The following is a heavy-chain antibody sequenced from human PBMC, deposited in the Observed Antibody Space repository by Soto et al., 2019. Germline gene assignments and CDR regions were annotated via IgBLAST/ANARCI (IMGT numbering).Heavy chain of an antibody. J-gene: IGHJ6*02. V-gene: IGHV3-30-3*01. CDR1: GFTFSGYS. CDR2: ITCDGSTK. CDR3: ARNPRPYYGRDV. Sequence: GGSLRLSCAASGFTFSGYSMRWVRQAPGKGLEWVAVITCDGSTKYYADSVKGRFTISRDNSKNTLYLQMNSLRAEDTAVYYCARNPRPYYGRDVGGQGTTVPVSS.